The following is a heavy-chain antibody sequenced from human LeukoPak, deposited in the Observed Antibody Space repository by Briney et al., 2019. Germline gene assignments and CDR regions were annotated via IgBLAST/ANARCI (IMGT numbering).Heavy chain of an antibody. CDR3: ARLPSIAARRGAFDI. V-gene: IGHV4-61*01. J-gene: IGHJ3*02. D-gene: IGHD6-6*01. CDR1: GGSISSGSYY. CDR2: IYYSGST. Sequence: PSETLSLTCTVSGGSISSGSYYWSWIRQPPGKGLEWIGYIYYSGSTNYSPSLKSRVTISVDTSKNQFSLKLSSVTAADTAVYYCARLPSIAARRGAFDIWGQGTMVTVSS.